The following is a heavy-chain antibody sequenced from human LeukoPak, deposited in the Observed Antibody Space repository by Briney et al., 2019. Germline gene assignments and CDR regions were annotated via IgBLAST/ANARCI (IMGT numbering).Heavy chain of an antibody. CDR1: EFTFSRHW. CDR3: ARLLGEATIYDL. D-gene: IGHD3-16*01. Sequence: GGSLRLSCAASEFTFSRHWMSWVRRAPGQGLEWVASINQGGSAIRYVDSVKGRFIISRDNAKNSLSLQMNSLRAEDTAMYYCARLLGEATIYDLWGQGTLVTVSS. V-gene: IGHV3-7*01. CDR2: INQGGSAI. J-gene: IGHJ5*02.